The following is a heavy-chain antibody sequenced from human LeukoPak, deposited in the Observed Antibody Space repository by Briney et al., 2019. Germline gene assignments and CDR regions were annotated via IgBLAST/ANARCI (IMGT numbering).Heavy chain of an antibody. CDR3: ARDLTVVPAAS. J-gene: IGHJ4*02. CDR1: GGSISSGSYY. Sequence: SQTLSLTCTVSGGSISSGSYYWSWIRQPAGKGLEWIGRIYTSGSTNYNPSLNSRVTISVDTAKTQFPLKLSSVTAADTAVYYCARDLTVVPAASWGQGTLVTVSS. CDR2: IYTSGST. V-gene: IGHV4-61*02. D-gene: IGHD2-2*01.